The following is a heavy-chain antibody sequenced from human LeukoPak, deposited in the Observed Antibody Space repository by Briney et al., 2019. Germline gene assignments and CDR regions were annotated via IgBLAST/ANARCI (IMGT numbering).Heavy chain of an antibody. CDR2: IYHSGST. Sequence: PSETLSLTCTVSGYSISSGYYWGWIRQPPGKGLEWIGSIYHSGSTYYNPSLKSRVTISVDTSKNQFSLKLSSVTAADTAVYYCASRIAAAGRLNWFDPWGQGTLVTVSS. CDR1: GYSISSGYY. D-gene: IGHD6-13*01. CDR3: ASRIAAAGRLNWFDP. V-gene: IGHV4-38-2*02. J-gene: IGHJ5*02.